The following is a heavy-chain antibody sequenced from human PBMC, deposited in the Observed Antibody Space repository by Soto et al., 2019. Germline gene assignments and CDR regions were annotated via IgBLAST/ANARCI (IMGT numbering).Heavy chain of an antibody. Sequence: SVKVSCKASGGTFSSYAISWVRQAPGQGLEWMGGIIPIFGTANYAQKFQGRVTITADESTSTAYMELSSLRSEDTAVYYCAKQMLSARDAFDIWRQGTMVTVSS. CDR2: IIPIFGTA. J-gene: IGHJ3*02. CDR3: AKQMLSARDAFDI. V-gene: IGHV1-69*13. CDR1: GGTFSSYA. D-gene: IGHD3-16*02.